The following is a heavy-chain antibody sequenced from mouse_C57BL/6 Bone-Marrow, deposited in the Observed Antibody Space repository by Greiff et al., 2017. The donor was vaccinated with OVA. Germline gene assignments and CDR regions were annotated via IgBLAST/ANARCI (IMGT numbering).Heavy chain of an antibody. V-gene: IGHV5-6*01. CDR3: ARHGNYFYARDY. Sequence: EVKLMESGGDLVKPGGSLKLSCAASGFTFSSYGMSWVRQTPDKRLEWVATISSGGSYTYFPDSVKGRFTISRDNAKNTLYLQMSSLKSEDTAMYYCARHGNYFYARDYWGQGTSVTVSS. D-gene: IGHD2-1*01. J-gene: IGHJ4*01. CDR2: ISSGGSYT. CDR1: GFTFSSYG.